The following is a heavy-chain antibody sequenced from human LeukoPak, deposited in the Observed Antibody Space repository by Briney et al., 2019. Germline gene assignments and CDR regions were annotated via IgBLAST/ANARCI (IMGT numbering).Heavy chain of an antibody. CDR3: AKDRPLKGGFDP. J-gene: IGHJ5*02. D-gene: IGHD3-16*01. Sequence: GGSVRLSCEVSGFSLTTYGMLWVRQAPGKGLEWVAFIRSNGINTYYGDSVKGRFTISRDISKSTLYLQMNSLTTDDTALYFCAKDRPLKGGFDPWGQGSLVIVSS. CDR1: GFSLTTYG. V-gene: IGHV3-30*02. CDR2: IRSNGINT.